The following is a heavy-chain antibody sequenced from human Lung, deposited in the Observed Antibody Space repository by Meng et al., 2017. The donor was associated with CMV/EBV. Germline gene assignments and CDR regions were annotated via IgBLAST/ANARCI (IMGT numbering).Heavy chain of an antibody. CDR2: ISSSSSYI. D-gene: IGHD3-3*01. CDR3: ARYYDFWSGYQVANYYFDY. CDR1: GFTFSSYS. Sequence: GEXXKISCAASGFTFSSYSMNWVRQAPGKGLEWVSSISSSSSYIYYADSVKGRFTISRDNAKNSLYLQMNSLRAEDTAVYYCARYYDFWSGYQVANYYFDYXGQGXLVTVSS. J-gene: IGHJ4*02. V-gene: IGHV3-21*01.